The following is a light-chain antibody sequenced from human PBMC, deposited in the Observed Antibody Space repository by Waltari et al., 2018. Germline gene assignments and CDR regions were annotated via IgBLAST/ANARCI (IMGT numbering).Light chain of an antibody. Sequence: DIQMTQSPSSLSASVGARVSITCRAGQSISRFLNWYQQKPGEAPKLLIYTASSLQSGVPSRFSGSGSGTDFTLTISSLQPEDFATYYCQHSYRPPYIFGQGTKLEIK. V-gene: IGKV1-39*01. CDR3: QHSYRPPYI. J-gene: IGKJ2*01. CDR1: QSISRF. CDR2: TAS.